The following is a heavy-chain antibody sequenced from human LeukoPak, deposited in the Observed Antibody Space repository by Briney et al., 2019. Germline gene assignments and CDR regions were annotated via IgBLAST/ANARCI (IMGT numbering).Heavy chain of an antibody. V-gene: IGHV3-66*01. CDR3: AKATGYLL. CDR1: GFVSSNY. CDR2: IYSGGIT. D-gene: IGHD1-14*01. Sequence: PGGSLRLSCTASGFVSSNYMSWVRQTPGKGLEWVSVIYSGGITYCADSVKGRFTVSRDNSKNTVHLEMNSLRAEDTAVYYCAKATGYLLWGQGTLVTVSS. J-gene: IGHJ4*02.